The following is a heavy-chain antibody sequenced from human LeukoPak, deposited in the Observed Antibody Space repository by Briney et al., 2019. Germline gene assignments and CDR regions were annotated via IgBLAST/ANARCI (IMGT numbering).Heavy chain of an antibody. CDR1: GFAFSNYV. J-gene: IGHJ5*02. D-gene: IGHD4-17*01. Sequence: GGSLRLSCAASGFAFSNYVMSWVRQAPGKGLEWVSAISTGGGSTNYADSVKGRFTISRDNSKSTLYLQMNSLRAEDTAVYYCAKALTVTTKNNWFDPWGQGTLVTVSS. CDR2: ISTGGGST. V-gene: IGHV3-23*01. CDR3: AKALTVTTKNNWFDP.